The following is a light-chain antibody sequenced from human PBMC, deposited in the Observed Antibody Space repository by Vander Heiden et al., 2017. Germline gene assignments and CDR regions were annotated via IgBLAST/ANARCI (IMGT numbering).Light chain of an antibody. Sequence: DIQMTQSPSSLSASVGDRVTITCRASQSISSYLNWYQQKPGKAPKLLIDAASRLQSGVPSRFSGSGSGTDFTLIISSLQPEDFATYYCQQSYSTPYTFGQGTKLEIK. CDR3: QQSYSTPYT. J-gene: IGKJ2*01. CDR1: QSISSY. CDR2: AAS. V-gene: IGKV1-39*01.